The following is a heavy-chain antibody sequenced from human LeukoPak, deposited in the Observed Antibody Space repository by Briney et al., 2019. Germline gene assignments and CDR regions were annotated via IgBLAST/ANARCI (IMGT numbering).Heavy chain of an antibody. CDR1: GFTFSGSA. D-gene: IGHD2-8*02. Sequence: PGGSLRLSCAASGFTFSGSAMHWVRQASGKGLEWVGRIRSKANSYATAYAASVKGRFTISRDDSKNTAYLQMNSLKTEDTAVYYCTTLVVLGLYYYYGMDVWGQGTTVTVSS. V-gene: IGHV3-73*01. J-gene: IGHJ6*02. CDR3: TTLVVLGLYYYYGMDV. CDR2: IRSKANSYAT.